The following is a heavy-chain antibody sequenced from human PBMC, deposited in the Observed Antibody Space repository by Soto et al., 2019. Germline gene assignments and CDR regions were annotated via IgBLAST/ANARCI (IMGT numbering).Heavy chain of an antibody. V-gene: IGHV4-34*01. Sequence: SETLSLTCAVYGGSFSGYYWSWIRQPPGKGLEWIGEINHSGSTNYNPSLKSRVTISVDTSKNQFSLKLSSVTAADTAVYYCARYPLIVVVPAAPMNNWFDPWGQGTLVTVSS. D-gene: IGHD2-2*01. J-gene: IGHJ5*02. CDR1: GGSFSGYY. CDR2: INHSGST. CDR3: ARYPLIVVVPAAPMNNWFDP.